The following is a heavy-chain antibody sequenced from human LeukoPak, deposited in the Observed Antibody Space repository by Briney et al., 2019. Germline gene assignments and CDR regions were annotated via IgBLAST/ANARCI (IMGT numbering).Heavy chain of an antibody. Sequence: GSLRLSCAASGLTFRNYAMSWVRQPPGKGLEWIGEINHSGSTNYNPSLKSRVTISVDTSKNQFSLKLSSVTAADTAVYYCARGVRIVGATGFGAPLKLGARHDYWGQGTLVTVSS. D-gene: IGHD1-26*01. CDR2: INHSGST. V-gene: IGHV4-34*01. CDR3: ARGVRIVGATGFGAPLKLGARHDY. CDR1: GLTFRNYA. J-gene: IGHJ4*02.